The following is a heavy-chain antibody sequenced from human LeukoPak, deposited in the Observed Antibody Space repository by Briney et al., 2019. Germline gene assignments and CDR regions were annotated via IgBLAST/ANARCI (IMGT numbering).Heavy chain of an antibody. V-gene: IGHV4-39*01. CDR2: IYYSGST. Sequence: SETLSLTCTVSGGSISSSSYYWGWIRQPPGKGLEWIGSIYYSGSTYYNPSLKSRVTISVDTSKHQFSLKLSSVTAADTAVYYCASPYGSGSYLGYWGQGTLVTVSS. D-gene: IGHD3-10*01. CDR1: GGSISSSSYY. CDR3: ASPYGSGSYLGY. J-gene: IGHJ4*02.